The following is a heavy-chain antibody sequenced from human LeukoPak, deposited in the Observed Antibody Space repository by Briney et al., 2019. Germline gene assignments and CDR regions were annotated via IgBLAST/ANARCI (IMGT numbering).Heavy chain of an antibody. D-gene: IGHD2-2*01. J-gene: IGHJ4*02. V-gene: IGHV1-69*05. CDR3: ARANSFCGTSCFSLDY. CDR1: GYTFTSYD. CDR2: IIPIFGTA. Sequence: SVKVSCKASGYTFTSYDINWVRQATGQGLEWMGGIIPIFGTANYAQKFQGRVTITTDESTSTAYMELSSLRSEDTAVYYCARANSFCGTSCFSLDYWGQGTLVTVSS.